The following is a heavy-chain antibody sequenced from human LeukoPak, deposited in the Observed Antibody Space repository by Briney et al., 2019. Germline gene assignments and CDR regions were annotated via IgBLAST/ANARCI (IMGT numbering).Heavy chain of an antibody. CDR1: GFTVSSNY. J-gene: IGHJ4*02. Sequence: PGGSLRLSCAASGFTVSSNYMSWVRQAPGEGLEWVSVIYSGGSTYYADSVKGRFTISRDNSKNTLYLQMNSLRAEDTAVYYCARDRAITMVRGVIRYYFDYWGQGTLVTVSS. CDR2: IYSGGST. CDR3: ARDRAITMVRGVIRYYFDY. V-gene: IGHV3-66*01. D-gene: IGHD3-10*01.